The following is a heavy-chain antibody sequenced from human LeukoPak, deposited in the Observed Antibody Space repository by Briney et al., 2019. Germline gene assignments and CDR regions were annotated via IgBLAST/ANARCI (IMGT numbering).Heavy chain of an antibody. Sequence: PGGSLRLSCAASGFTFSSYAMSWVRQAPGKGLEWVSAISGSGGSTYYADSVKGRFTISRDNSKNTLYLHMNSLRAEDTAVYYCANLGGRNYYVSGSYGDYWGQGTLVTVSS. CDR1: GFTFSSYA. CDR3: ANLGGRNYYVSGSYGDY. J-gene: IGHJ4*02. D-gene: IGHD3-10*01. CDR2: ISGSGGST. V-gene: IGHV3-23*01.